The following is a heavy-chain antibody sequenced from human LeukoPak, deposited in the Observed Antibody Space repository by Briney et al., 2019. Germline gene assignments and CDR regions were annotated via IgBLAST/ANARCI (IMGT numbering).Heavy chain of an antibody. V-gene: IGHV1-46*01. J-gene: IGHJ4*02. CDR1: GYTFTSYY. CDR2: INPSGGST. CDR3: ARDFFEQAPYYYDSSGGGFDY. Sequence: ASVKVSCKASGYTFTSYYMHWVRQAPGQGLEWMGIINPSGGSTSYAQKFQGRVTMTRDTSTSTVYMELSSLRSEDTAVYYCARDFFEQAPYYYDSSGGGFDYWGQGTLVTVSP. D-gene: IGHD3-22*01.